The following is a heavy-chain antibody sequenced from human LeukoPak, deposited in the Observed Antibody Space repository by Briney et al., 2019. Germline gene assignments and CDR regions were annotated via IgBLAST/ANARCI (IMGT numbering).Heavy chain of an antibody. J-gene: IGHJ4*02. CDR1: GGSIGSYY. V-gene: IGHV4-59*08. CDR3: ARHVIAEAPLGY. CDR2: IYYSGST. Sequence: SETLSLTCTVSGGSIGSYYWSWIRQPPGKGLEWIGYIYYSGSTNYNPSLKSRVTISVDTSKNQFSLKLSSVTAADTAVYYCARHVIAEAPLGYWGQGTLVTVSS. D-gene: IGHD6-13*01.